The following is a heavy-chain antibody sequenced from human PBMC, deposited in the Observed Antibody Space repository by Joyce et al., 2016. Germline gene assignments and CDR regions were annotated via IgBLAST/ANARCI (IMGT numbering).Heavy chain of an antibody. CDR3: ATYGSGNYGLDAFEL. CDR1: GFIFSQYS. CDR2: IGSSDVAS. D-gene: IGHD3-10*01. J-gene: IGHJ3*01. V-gene: IGHV3-48*01. Sequence: EVHLVESGGGLVQPGGSLRLSCAASGFIFSQYSMHWVRQAPGKGLEWFSYIGSSDVASYYADSVKGRFTISRHNAKNSLFLQMNSLRAEDTAVYYCATYGSGNYGLDAFELWGQGTMVTVSS.